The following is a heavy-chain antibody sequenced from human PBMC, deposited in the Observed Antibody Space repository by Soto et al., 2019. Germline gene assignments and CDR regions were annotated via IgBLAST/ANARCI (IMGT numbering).Heavy chain of an antibody. Sequence: QVQLQESGPGLVKPSQTLSLTCTVSGGSISSGGYYWSWIRQHPGKGLEWIGYIYYSGSTYYNPSLKSRXXIXVXXSKNQFSLKLSSVTAADTAVYYCARGRSHEVAFDIWGQGTMVTVSS. V-gene: IGHV4-31*03. CDR1: GGSISSGGYY. D-gene: IGHD1-26*01. CDR2: IYYSGST. J-gene: IGHJ3*02. CDR3: ARGRSHEVAFDI.